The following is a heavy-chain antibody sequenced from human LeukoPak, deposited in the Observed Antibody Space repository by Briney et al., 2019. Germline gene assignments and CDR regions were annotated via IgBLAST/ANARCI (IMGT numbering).Heavy chain of an antibody. CDR2: IHPNSGDT. D-gene: IGHD1-14*01. Sequence: ASVKVSCKASGYTFTSHGISWVLHAPGQGLGWMVWIHPNSGDTDYAQKFQGRVTMTRDTSIDTVYMELSSLRSEDTAVYYCTRGPRNDPWGQGTLVTVSS. J-gene: IGHJ5*02. V-gene: IGHV1-8*02. CDR1: GYTFTSHG. CDR3: TRGPRNDP.